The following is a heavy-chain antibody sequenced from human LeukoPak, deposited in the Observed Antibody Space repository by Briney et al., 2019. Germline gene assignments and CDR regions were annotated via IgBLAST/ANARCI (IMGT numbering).Heavy chain of an antibody. Sequence: GGSLRLSCAASGFTFSIHAMSWVRQAPGKGLEWVSGISGSGGSTYYADSVKGRFTISRDNSKNTLYLQMNSLRAEDTAVYYCAAPWFGEPHPDYWGQGTLVTVSS. V-gene: IGHV3-23*01. CDR1: GFTFSIHA. J-gene: IGHJ4*02. CDR2: ISGSGGST. D-gene: IGHD3-10*01. CDR3: AAPWFGEPHPDY.